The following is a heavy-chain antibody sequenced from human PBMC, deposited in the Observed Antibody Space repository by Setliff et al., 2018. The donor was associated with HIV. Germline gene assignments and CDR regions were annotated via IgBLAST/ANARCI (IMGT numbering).Heavy chain of an antibody. CDR2: IWIDGNRK. V-gene: IGHV3-33*01. CDR3: ATLARFAPDY. J-gene: IGHJ4*02. Sequence: GGSLRLSCAMSGFTFSDYNIYWVRQSPAKGLEWVALIWIDGNRKEYADSVKGRFTISRDNSNNTVYLQMSTLRAEDTAIYSCATLARFAPDYWSQGTQVTVSS. CDR1: GFTFSDYN.